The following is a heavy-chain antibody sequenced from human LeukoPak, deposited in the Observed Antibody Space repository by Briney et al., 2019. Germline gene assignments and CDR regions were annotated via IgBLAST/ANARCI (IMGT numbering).Heavy chain of an antibody. D-gene: IGHD3-22*01. CDR2: FDPEDGET. CDR1: GYTLTELS. Sequence: ASVTVSCKVSGYTLTELSMHWVRQAPGKGLEWMGGFDPEDGETIYAQKFQGRVTMTEDTSTDTAYMELSSLRSEDTAVYYCATDSSGYYYFDYWGQGTLVTVSS. V-gene: IGHV1-24*01. J-gene: IGHJ4*02. CDR3: ATDSSGYYYFDY.